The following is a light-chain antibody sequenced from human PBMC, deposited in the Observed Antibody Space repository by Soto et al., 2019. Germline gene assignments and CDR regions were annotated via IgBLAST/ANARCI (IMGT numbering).Light chain of an antibody. J-gene: IGKJ1*01. CDR1: QSVSRNY. CDR2: GAS. V-gene: IGKV3-20*01. Sequence: EIVLTQSPGTLSLSAGERATLSCRASQSVSRNYLAWYQHKPGQAPTALIYGASNRATGVTDRFSGSGSGTDFTLTISRLEPEDFAVYYCQNYDTSPTFGQGTKVEVK. CDR3: QNYDTSPT.